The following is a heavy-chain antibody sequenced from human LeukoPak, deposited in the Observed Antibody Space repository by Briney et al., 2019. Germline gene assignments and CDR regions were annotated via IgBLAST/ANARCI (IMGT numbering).Heavy chain of an antibody. CDR2: IYYSGST. CDR1: GGSISSSSYY. CDR3: ARLGGYNLYYYYYGMDV. V-gene: IGHV4-39*01. D-gene: IGHD5-24*01. Sequence: PSETLSLTCTVSGGSISSSSYYWGWIRQPPGKGLEGIGGIYYSGSTYYNPSLKSRVTISVDTSKNQFSLKLSSVTAADTAVYYCARLGGYNLYYYYYGMDVWGQGTTVTVSS. J-gene: IGHJ6*02.